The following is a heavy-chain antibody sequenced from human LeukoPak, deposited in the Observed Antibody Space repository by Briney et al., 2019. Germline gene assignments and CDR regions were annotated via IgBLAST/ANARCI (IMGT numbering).Heavy chain of an antibody. J-gene: IGHJ5*02. Sequence: SETLSLTCTVSGGSISTYYWNWIRQPPGKGLEWIGYIYNTGNTNYNPSLKSRVTISVDTSKNQFSLKLHSVTAADTAVYFCASGGTINSRIEGYNWFDPWGQGTLVTVSS. CDR3: ASGGTINSRIEGYNWFDP. CDR2: IYNTGNT. D-gene: IGHD1-7*01. V-gene: IGHV4-4*08. CDR1: GGSISTYY.